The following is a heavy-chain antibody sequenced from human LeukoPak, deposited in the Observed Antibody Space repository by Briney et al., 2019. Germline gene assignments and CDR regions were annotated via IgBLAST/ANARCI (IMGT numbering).Heavy chain of an antibody. V-gene: IGHV3-13*04. CDR1: GFTSSAYD. J-gene: IGHJ1*01. Sequence: GGSLRLSCAASGFTSSAYDMHWVRQITGGGLEWVSTSGTVGDTFYSDSVKGRFTISRENAKNSLYLQMNSLRAEDTAVFYCARGTEMATIPEYFQHWGQGTLVTVSS. CDR3: ARGTEMATIPEYFQH. D-gene: IGHD5-24*01. CDR2: SGTVGDT.